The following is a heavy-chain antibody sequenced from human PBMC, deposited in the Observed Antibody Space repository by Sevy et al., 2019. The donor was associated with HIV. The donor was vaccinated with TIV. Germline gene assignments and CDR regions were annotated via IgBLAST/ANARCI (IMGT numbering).Heavy chain of an antibody. J-gene: IGHJ4*02. Sequence: GGSLRLSCAASGFPVSSNYMSWVRQAPGKGLEWVSVIYSDGSTYHADPVKGRFTISRDYSKNTLYLQMNSLRVEDTAVYYCARGKSGYGYGLDYWGQGTLVTVSS. CDR3: ARGKSGYGYGLDY. V-gene: IGHV3-66*01. CDR1: GFPVSSNY. CDR2: IYSDGST. D-gene: IGHD5-18*01.